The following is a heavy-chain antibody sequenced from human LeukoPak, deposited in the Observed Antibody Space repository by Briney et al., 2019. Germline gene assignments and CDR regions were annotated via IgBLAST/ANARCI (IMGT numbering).Heavy chain of an antibody. Sequence: GGSLRLSCAASGFTFNHAWMNWVRQAPGKGLEWIGRIKKTIDGATTDYAAPVKDRFTISRDDSKDTLFLQMNSLKTEDTAVYYCTTDFLKYGATFDYWGQGSLVTVSS. CDR2: IKKTIDGATT. CDR3: TTDFLKYGATFDY. D-gene: IGHD4-17*01. J-gene: IGHJ4*02. V-gene: IGHV3-15*01. CDR1: GFTFNHAW.